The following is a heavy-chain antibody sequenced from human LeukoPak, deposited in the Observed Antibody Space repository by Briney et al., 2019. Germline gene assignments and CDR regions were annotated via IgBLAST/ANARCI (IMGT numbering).Heavy chain of an antibody. J-gene: IGHJ3*02. D-gene: IGHD3-22*01. CDR2: IYNSGST. V-gene: IGHV4-59*08. CDR1: DVSISGYY. Sequence: KPSETLSLTCTVSDVSISGYYWSWIRQPPGKGLEWIGYIYNSGSTNYNPSLKSRVTISVDTSKNQFSLKLSSVTAADTAVFYCVGRRRVYDSSGYGDAFDIWGQGTMVTVSS. CDR3: VGRRRVYDSSGYGDAFDI.